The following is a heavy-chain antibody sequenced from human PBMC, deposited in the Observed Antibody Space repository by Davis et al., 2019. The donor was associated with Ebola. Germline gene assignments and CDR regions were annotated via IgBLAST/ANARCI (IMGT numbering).Heavy chain of an antibody. Sequence: SETLSLTCTVSGGFMSSTSYYWGWIRQPPGKGLEWIGNIYNTGSTSYNPSLKSRVTISVDTSKNQFSLKLSSVTAADTAVYYCARGIVVVVAATPDWFDPWGQGTLVTVSS. V-gene: IGHV4-39*07. CDR2: IYNTGST. CDR1: GGFMSSTSYY. CDR3: ARGIVVVVAATPDWFDP. D-gene: IGHD2-15*01. J-gene: IGHJ5*02.